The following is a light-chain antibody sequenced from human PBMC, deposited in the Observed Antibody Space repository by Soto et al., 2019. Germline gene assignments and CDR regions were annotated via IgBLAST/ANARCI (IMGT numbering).Light chain of an antibody. CDR1: QSVSSN. Sequence: EIVMTQSPATLSVSPGERATLSCRASQSVSSNLAWYQQKPGQPPRLLIYGASTRATGIPARFGGSGSATEFTLSISSLQSEDFAVYYCQQYYNWPRTFGQGTKV. J-gene: IGKJ1*01. CDR2: GAS. CDR3: QQYYNWPRT. V-gene: IGKV3-15*01.